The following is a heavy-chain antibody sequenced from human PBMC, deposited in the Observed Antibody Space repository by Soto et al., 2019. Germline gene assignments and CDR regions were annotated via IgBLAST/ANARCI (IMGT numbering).Heavy chain of an antibody. CDR1: GYTFSSYG. CDR3: ASGAGDY. D-gene: IGHD2-15*01. J-gene: IGHJ4*02. Sequence: QVQLVQSGAEVKKPGASVKVSCKASGYTFSSYGINWVRQAPGQGLEWMGWISAYNGNTNYAQNLQGRVTMTRDTSTSTTYMELRSLGSADTAVYYCASGAGDYWGQGTLVTVSS. V-gene: IGHV1-18*04. CDR2: ISAYNGNT.